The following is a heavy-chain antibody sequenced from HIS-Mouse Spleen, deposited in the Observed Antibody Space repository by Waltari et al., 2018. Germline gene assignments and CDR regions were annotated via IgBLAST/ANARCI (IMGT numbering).Heavy chain of an antibody. D-gene: IGHD6-13*01. CDR1: GGSISSSSYY. CDR3: AREIPYSSSWYDWYFDL. CDR2: IYYSGST. Sequence: LQLQESGPGMAKPSETLSLTCTVSGGSISSSSYYLCWIRQPPGKGLEWIGSIYYSGSTYYNPSLKSRVTISVDTSKNQFSLKLSSVTAADTAVYYCAREIPYSSSWYDWYFDLWGRGTLVTVSS. J-gene: IGHJ2*01. V-gene: IGHV4-39*07.